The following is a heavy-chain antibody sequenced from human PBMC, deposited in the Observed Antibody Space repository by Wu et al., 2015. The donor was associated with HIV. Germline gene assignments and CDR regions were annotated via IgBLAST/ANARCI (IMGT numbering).Heavy chain of an antibody. J-gene: IGHJ4*02. D-gene: IGHD3-22*01. CDR2: ICPKSGDI. CDR3: ARTPVVEFYDSSGYQDY. Sequence: QVQLVQSGADVKKPGASVKVSCKAVGYSFAAYCIHWVRQAPGQGLDWMGWICPKSGDINYAQKFQGRVTMTRDTSISTAYMEVRRLTSDDTAVYYCARTPVVEFYDSSGYQDYWGQGTQVIVSS. V-gene: IGHV1-2*02. CDR1: GYSFAAYC.